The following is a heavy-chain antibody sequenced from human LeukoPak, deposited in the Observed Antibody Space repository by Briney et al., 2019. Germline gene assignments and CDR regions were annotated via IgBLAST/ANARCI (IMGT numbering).Heavy chain of an antibody. CDR2: ISSSSSYI. Sequence: GGSLRLSCAASGFTFSSYSMNWVRQAPGKGLEWVSSISSSSSYIYYADSVKGRFTISRDNAKNSLYLQMNSLRAEDTAVHYCARDRVLRFLEWLSPWGQGTLVTVSS. J-gene: IGHJ5*02. CDR3: ARDRVLRFLEWLSP. CDR1: GFTFSSYS. D-gene: IGHD3-3*01. V-gene: IGHV3-21*01.